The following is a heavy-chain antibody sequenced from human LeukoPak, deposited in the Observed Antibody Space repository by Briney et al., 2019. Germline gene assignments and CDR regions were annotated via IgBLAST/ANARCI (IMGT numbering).Heavy chain of an antibody. Sequence: SETLSLTCTVSGGSISSYYWSWIRQPPGKGLEWIGYIYYSGSTNYNPSLKSRVTISVDTSKNQFSLKLSSVTAADTAVYYCARGTVPNYDFWSGYPAFDYWGQGTLVTVSS. V-gene: IGHV4-59*01. D-gene: IGHD3-3*01. CDR1: GGSISSYY. CDR2: IYYSGST. CDR3: ARGTVPNYDFWSGYPAFDY. J-gene: IGHJ4*02.